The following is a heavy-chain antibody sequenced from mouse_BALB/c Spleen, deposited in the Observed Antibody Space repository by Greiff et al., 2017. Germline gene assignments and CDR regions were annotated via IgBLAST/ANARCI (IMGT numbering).Heavy chain of an antibody. Sequence: EVKLQESGPGLVKPSQSLSLTCTVTGYSITSDYAWNWIRQFPGNKLEWMGYISYSGSTSYNPSLKSRISITRDTSKNQFFLQLNSVTTEDTATYYCANYDYYFDYWGQGTTLTVSS. CDR2: ISYSGST. V-gene: IGHV3-2*02. CDR3: ANYDYYFDY. J-gene: IGHJ2*01. D-gene: IGHD2-4*01. CDR1: GYSITSDYA.